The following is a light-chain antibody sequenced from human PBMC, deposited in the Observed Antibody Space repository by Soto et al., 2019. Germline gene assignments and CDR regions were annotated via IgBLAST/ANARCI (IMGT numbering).Light chain of an antibody. CDR2: EVN. J-gene: IGLJ1*01. Sequence: QSALTQPPSVSGSPGQSVTISCTGSESDLASHNSVSWYQQAPGTAPKLIIFEVNNRPSGVPDRFSESKSGTTASLTISGLRPEDEADYYCSSYISSITSHVFGTGTKVTVL. V-gene: IGLV2-18*02. CDR1: ESDLASHNS. CDR3: SSYISSITSHV.